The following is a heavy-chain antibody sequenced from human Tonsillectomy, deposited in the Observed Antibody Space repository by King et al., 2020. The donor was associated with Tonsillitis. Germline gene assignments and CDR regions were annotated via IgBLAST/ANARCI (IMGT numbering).Heavy chain of an antibody. V-gene: IGHV3-9*01. CDR3: VTPRSEAQVL. CDR1: GFTFDDYA. J-gene: IGHJ4*02. Sequence: VQLVESGGGLVQPGRSLRLSCAASGFTFDDYAMHWVRQAPGKGLEWVLGISWNSGSIGYADSVKGRFTISRDNAKNSLHLQMNSLGAEDTAFYFCVTPRSEAQVLWGQGALVTVSS. CDR2: ISWNSGSI.